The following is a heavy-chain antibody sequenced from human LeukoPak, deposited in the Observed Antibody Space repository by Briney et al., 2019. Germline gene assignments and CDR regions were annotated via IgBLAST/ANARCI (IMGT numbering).Heavy chain of an antibody. Sequence: GASVKVSCKVSGYTLTELSMHWVRQAPGKGLEWMGGFDPEDGETIYAQKFQGRVTMTEDTSTDAAYMELSSLRSEDTAVYYCAIERGVRGATPYYYYYYGMDVWGQGTTVTVSS. CDR1: GYTLTELS. CDR3: AIERGVRGATPYYYYYYGMDV. D-gene: IGHD3-10*01. CDR2: FDPEDGET. J-gene: IGHJ6*02. V-gene: IGHV1-24*01.